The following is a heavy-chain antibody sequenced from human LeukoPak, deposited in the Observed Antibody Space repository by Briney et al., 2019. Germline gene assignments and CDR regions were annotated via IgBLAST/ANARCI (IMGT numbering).Heavy chain of an antibody. Sequence: KPSETLFLTCTVSGGCISGYYWSWIRQPPGKGLEWIAYIYNSVTTNYNPSLKSRVTISIDTSNNQFSLRLGSVTAADTAVYYCARHNKVSGSYPLDPWGQGTLVTVSS. D-gene: IGHD1-26*01. CDR3: ARHNKVSGSYPLDP. V-gene: IGHV4-59*08. J-gene: IGHJ5*02. CDR1: GGCISGYY. CDR2: IYNSVTT.